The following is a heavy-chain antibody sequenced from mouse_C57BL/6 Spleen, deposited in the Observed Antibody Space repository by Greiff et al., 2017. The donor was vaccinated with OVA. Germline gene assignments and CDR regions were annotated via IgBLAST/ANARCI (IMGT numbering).Heavy chain of an antibody. Sequence: QVQLQQPGAELVRPGSSVKLSCKASGYTFTSYWMHWVKQRPIQGLEWIGNIDPSDSETHYNQKFKDKATLTVDKSSSTAYMQLSSLTSEDSAVYYCARLDGYYRYFDVWGTGTTVTVSS. D-gene: IGHD2-3*01. V-gene: IGHV1-52*01. CDR1: GYTFTSYW. J-gene: IGHJ1*03. CDR3: ARLDGYYRYFDV. CDR2: IDPSDSET.